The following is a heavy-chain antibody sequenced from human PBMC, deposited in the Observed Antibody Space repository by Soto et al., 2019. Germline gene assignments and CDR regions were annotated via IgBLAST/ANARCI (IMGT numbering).Heavy chain of an antibody. J-gene: IGHJ3*02. CDR2: IYYSGST. Sequence: SETLSLTCTVSGGSISSYYWSWIRQPPGKGLEWIGYIYYSGSTNYNPSLKSRVTISVDTSKNQFSLKLSSVTAADTAVYYCERVGPEYYYDSSGYGGAFDIWGQGTMVTVSS. CDR1: GGSISSYY. V-gene: IGHV4-59*01. D-gene: IGHD3-22*01. CDR3: ERVGPEYYYDSSGYGGAFDI.